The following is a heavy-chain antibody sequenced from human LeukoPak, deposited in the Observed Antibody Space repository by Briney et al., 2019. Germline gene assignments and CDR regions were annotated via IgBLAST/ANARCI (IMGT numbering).Heavy chain of an antibody. D-gene: IGHD3-10*01. V-gene: IGHV4-34*01. J-gene: IGHJ4*02. CDR3: ARLAYYYGSGSYYKGDFDY. CDR1: GGSFSGYY. Sequence: PSETLSLTCAVYGGSFSGYYWSWIRQPPGKGLEWIGEINHSGSTNYNPSLKSRVTISVDTSKNQFSLKLSSVTAADTAVYYCARLAYYYGSGSYYKGDFDYWGQGTLVTVSS. CDR2: INHSGST.